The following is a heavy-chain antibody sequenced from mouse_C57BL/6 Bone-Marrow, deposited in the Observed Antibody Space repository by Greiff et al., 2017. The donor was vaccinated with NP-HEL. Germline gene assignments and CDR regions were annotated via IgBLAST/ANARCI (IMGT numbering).Heavy chain of an antibody. J-gene: IGHJ2*01. CDR1: GYTFTSYW. Sequence: QVQLQQPGAELVRPGSSVKLSCKASGYTFTSYWMHWVKQRPIQGLEWIGNIDPSDSETHYNQKFKDKATLTVDKSSSTAYMQLSILTSEDSAVYYCARKYSYTTSDYFDYWGQGTTLTVSS. CDR2: IDPSDSET. V-gene: IGHV1-52*01. D-gene: IGHD1-1*01. CDR3: ARKYSYTTSDYFDY.